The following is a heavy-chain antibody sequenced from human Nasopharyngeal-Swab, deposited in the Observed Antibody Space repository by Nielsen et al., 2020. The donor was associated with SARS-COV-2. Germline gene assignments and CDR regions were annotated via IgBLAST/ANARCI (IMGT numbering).Heavy chain of an antibody. CDR1: GASIAYSTFY. CDR2: IYYNGNT. V-gene: IGHV4-39*01. D-gene: IGHD6-13*01. J-gene: IGHJ4*02. CDR3: VRSSSWYYFDY. Sequence: SETLSLTCTLSGASIAYSTFYWGWIRQPPGKGLEWIAHIYYNGNTYQNPSLKSRLTISVDKSKNQFSLQLSSVTAADTAVYYCVRSSSWYYFDYWAQGTQVTVSS.